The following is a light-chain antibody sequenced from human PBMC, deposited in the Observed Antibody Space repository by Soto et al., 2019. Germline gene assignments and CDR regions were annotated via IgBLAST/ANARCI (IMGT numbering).Light chain of an antibody. V-gene: IGLV1-40*01. J-gene: IGLJ2*01. CDR1: SSNIGAGYD. Sequence: QSVLTQPPSVSGAPGQRVTISCTGSSSNIGAGYDVHWYQQLPGTAPKLLIYGNSNRPSGVPDRFSGSKSGTSASLAITGLQAEDEADYYCQSYDSSSGVVFGGGTKLT. CDR3: QSYDSSSGVV. CDR2: GNS.